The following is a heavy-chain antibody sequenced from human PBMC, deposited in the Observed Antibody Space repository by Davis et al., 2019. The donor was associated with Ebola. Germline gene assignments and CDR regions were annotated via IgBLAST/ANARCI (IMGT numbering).Heavy chain of an antibody. CDR3: AKDNRNIWSEV. D-gene: IGHD2/OR15-2a*01. V-gene: IGHV3-23*01. CDR1: GFIFSTYV. J-gene: IGHJ3*01. CDR2: GTSADT. Sequence: GESLKISCSASGFIFSTYVMSWVRQAPGKGLEWVLTYGTSADTYYADSVKGRFTISRDNSKNTLYLQMNGLRVEDTAIYYCAKDNRNIWSEVWGQGTMVTVSS.